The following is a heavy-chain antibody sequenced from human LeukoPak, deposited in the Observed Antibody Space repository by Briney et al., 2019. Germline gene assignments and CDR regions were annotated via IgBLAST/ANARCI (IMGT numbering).Heavy chain of an antibody. Sequence: GGSLRLSCAASGFIVSSNYMSWVRHTPGKGLEWVSVIHSGGTIYYAGSVKGRFTISRDNSKNTLDLQMSSLRAEDTAVYYCARDVLREGSSYNWGQGTLVTVSS. J-gene: IGHJ4*02. V-gene: IGHV3-53*01. D-gene: IGHD3-10*01. CDR1: GFIVSSNY. CDR2: IHSGGTI. CDR3: ARDVLREGSSYN.